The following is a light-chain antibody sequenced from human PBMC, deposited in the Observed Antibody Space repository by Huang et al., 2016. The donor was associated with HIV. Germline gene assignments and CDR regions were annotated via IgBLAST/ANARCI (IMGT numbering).Light chain of an antibody. Sequence: DIQMTQSPSSLSASVGDRVTITCRASQGSANYLAWFQQKPGKAPKSLIYAASNLQSVVPSKFSGSGSGTDFTLTISSLQPEEFATYFCQQYKSYPLTFGGGTKVEIK. CDR1: QGSANY. J-gene: IGKJ4*01. V-gene: IGKV1-16*02. CDR3: QQYKSYPLT. CDR2: AAS.